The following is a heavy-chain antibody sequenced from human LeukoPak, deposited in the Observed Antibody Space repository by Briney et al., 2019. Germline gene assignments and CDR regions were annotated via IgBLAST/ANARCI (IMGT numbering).Heavy chain of an antibody. J-gene: IGHJ3*02. CDR2: SYYSGSI. V-gene: IGHV4-28*05. CDR3: ARAYYDPTLVAFDI. Sequence: PSDTLSLTCAVSGYSTSSSNWWGWIRQPTGKGLEWIGYSYYSGSIYYNPSLKSRVTISVDTSKNQFSLKLSSVTAADTAVYYCARAYYDPTLVAFDIWGQGTMVTVSS. CDR1: GYSTSSSNW. D-gene: IGHD3-22*01.